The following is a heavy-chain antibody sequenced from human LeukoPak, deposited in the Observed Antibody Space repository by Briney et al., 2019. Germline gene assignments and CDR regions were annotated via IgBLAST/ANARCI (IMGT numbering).Heavy chain of an antibody. CDR3: AKGPLAVAGGGRGYNFDY. J-gene: IGHJ4*02. CDR2: MSPNSGNT. CDR1: GYTFTSYD. Sequence: VSVKVSCKASGYTFTSYDINWVRQATGQGLEWMGWMSPNSGNTGYAQKFQGRVTMTRNTSISTAYMELSSLRSEDTAVYYCAKGPLAVAGGGRGYNFDYWGQGTLATVSS. V-gene: IGHV1-8*01. D-gene: IGHD6-19*01.